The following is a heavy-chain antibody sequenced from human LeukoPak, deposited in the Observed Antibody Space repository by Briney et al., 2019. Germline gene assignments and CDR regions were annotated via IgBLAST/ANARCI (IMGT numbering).Heavy chain of an antibody. CDR2: IIPMIATA. D-gene: IGHD3-22*01. V-gene: IGHV1-69*06. J-gene: IGHJ4*02. CDR3: ARGAGWLYD. Sequence: SVKVSCKASGYTFTSYGISWVRQAPGQGLEWLGGIIPMIATASYSQKFQGRVSINADKSTNTVYMELSSLKLEDTAVYYCARGAGWLYDWSQGTLVIVSS. CDR1: GYTFTSYG.